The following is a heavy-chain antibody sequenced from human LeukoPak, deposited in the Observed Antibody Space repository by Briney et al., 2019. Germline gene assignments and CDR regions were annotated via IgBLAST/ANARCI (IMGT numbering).Heavy chain of an antibody. V-gene: IGHV4-59*01. J-gene: IGHJ6*03. Sequence: SETLSLTSTVSGGSISYYYWSWIRQPSGKGLQWIGYISYSGSTNYNPFLKSRVTISADTSKNQFSLKLSSVTAADTAVYYCARAYYSNPYYYYMDVWGKGATVTVSS. CDR1: GGSISYYY. CDR3: ARAYYSNPYYYYMDV. CDR2: ISYSGST. D-gene: IGHD4-11*01.